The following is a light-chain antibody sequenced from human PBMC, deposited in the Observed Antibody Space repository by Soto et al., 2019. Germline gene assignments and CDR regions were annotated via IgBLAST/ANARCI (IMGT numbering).Light chain of an antibody. V-gene: IGKV1-39*01. Sequence: DIQMTQSPSSLSASVGDRVTITCRASQTIDSFLSWYQQKPGKAPKLLIYAAASLQTGVPSRFSGGGSGTHFTLTINSLQPEDFATYYCQQSRKFPRTFGQGTRVEI. CDR1: QTIDSF. CDR3: QQSRKFPRT. J-gene: IGKJ5*01. CDR2: AAA.